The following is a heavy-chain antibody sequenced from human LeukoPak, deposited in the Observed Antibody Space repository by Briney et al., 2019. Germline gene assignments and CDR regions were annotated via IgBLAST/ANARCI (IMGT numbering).Heavy chain of an antibody. J-gene: IGHJ4*02. CDR1: GFTFSSYS. D-gene: IGHD3-22*01. Sequence: GGSLRLSCAASGFTFSSYSMNWVRQAPGKGLEWVSSISSSSSYIYYADSVKGRFTISRDNSKNTLYLQMNSLRAEDTAVYYCAIDEHFAAYYYDSSGLDYWGQGTLVTVSS. V-gene: IGHV3-21*01. CDR3: AIDEHFAAYYYDSSGLDY. CDR2: ISSSSSYI.